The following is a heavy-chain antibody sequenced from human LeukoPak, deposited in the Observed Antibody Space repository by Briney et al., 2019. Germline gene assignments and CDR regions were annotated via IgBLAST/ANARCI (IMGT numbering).Heavy chain of an antibody. CDR1: GGSISSYY. J-gene: IGHJ4*02. D-gene: IGHD1-26*01. CDR3: AISSGSYFNFDY. CDR2: IYYSGST. V-gene: IGHV4-59*08. Sequence: PSETLSLTCTASGGSISSYYWSWIRQPPGKGLEWIGYIYYSGSTNYNPSLKSRVTISVDTSKNQFSLKLSSVTAADTAVYYCAISSGSYFNFDYWGQGTLVTVSS.